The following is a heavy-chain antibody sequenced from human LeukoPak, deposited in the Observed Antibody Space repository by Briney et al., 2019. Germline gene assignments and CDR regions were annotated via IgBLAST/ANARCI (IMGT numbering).Heavy chain of an antibody. CDR3: AKDIESYYGMDV. CDR2: IRYDGSNK. V-gene: IGHV3-30*02. J-gene: IGHJ6*02. CDR1: GFTFSSYG. D-gene: IGHD2-15*01. Sequence: GGSLRLSCAASGFTFSSYGMHWVRQAPGKGLEWVAFIRYDGSNKYYADSVKGRFTISRDNSKNSLYLQMSSLRTEDTALYYCAKDIESYYGMDVWGQGTTVTVSS.